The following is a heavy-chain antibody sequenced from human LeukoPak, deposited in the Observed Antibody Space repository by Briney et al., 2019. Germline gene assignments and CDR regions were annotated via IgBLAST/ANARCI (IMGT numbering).Heavy chain of an antibody. V-gene: IGHV3-64*01. D-gene: IGHD5-24*01. J-gene: IGHJ4*02. CDR1: GFTFSSYA. Sequence: GGSLRLSCAAFGFTFSSYAMHWARQAPGKGLEYVSAISSNGGSTYYANSVKGRFTISRDNSKSTLYLQMGSLRAEDMAVYYCARRDGYNDYWGQGTLVTVSS. CDR3: ARRDGYNDY. CDR2: ISSNGGST.